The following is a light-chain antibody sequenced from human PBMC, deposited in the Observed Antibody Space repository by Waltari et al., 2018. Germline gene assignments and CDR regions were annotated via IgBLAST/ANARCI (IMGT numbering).Light chain of an antibody. V-gene: IGLV3-21*04. CDR1: NIGYRT. CDR2: SNS. J-gene: IGLJ2*01. Sequence: SYVLTQAPSVSVAPEETARITCGGDNIGYRTVNWYQQRPGQAPVLVVYSNSDWPSGIPGRFSASRSGNTATLTISRVEAGDEADYYCQVWDSSSDQIVFGGGTKLTVL. CDR3: QVWDSSSDQIV.